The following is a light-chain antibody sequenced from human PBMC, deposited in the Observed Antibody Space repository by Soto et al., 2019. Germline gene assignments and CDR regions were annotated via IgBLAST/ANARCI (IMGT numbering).Light chain of an antibody. CDR2: WAS. J-gene: IGKJ1*01. Sequence: DIVMTQSPDSLAVSLGERATINCKSSQSVLYSSNNKNYLAWYQQKPGQPPKLLIYWASTRECGVPDRFSGSGSGTDFTLTISSLQAEDVAVYYCQQYYTTPRTFGQGTKVDI. V-gene: IGKV4-1*01. CDR3: QQYYTTPRT. CDR1: QSVLYSSNNKNY.